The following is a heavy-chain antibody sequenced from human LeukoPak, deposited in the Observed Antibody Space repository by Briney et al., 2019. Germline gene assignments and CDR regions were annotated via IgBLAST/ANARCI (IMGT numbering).Heavy chain of an antibody. CDR3: ARGDVDTAMTFDY. J-gene: IGHJ4*02. CDR2: IYHSGST. D-gene: IGHD5-18*01. V-gene: IGHV4-34*01. Sequence: SETLSLTCAVYGGSFSGYYWSWIRQPPGKGLEWIGYIYHSGSTYYNPSLKSRVTISVDRSKNQFSLKLSSVTAADTAVYYCARGDVDTAMTFDYWGQGTLVTVSS. CDR1: GGSFSGYY.